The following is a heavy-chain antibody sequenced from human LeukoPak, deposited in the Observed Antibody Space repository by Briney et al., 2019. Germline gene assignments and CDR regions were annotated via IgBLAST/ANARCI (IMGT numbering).Heavy chain of an antibody. CDR1: GFTFSSYA. CDR2: ISYDGSNK. J-gene: IGHJ4*02. V-gene: IGHV3-30-3*01. Sequence: PGGSLRLSCAASGFTFSSYAMHWVRQAPGKGLESVAVISYDGSNKYYADSVKGRFTISRDNSKNTLYLQMNSLRAEDTAVYYCARDHHDYGGNPSDYWGQGTLVTVSS. D-gene: IGHD4-23*01. CDR3: ARDHHDYGGNPSDY.